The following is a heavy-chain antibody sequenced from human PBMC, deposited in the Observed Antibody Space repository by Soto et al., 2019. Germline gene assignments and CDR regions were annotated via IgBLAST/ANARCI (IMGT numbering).Heavy chain of an antibody. CDR2: IKQDGSEK. Sequence: GESLKISCAASGFTFSSYWMSWVRQAPGKGLEWVANIKQDGSEKYYVDSVKGRFTISRDNAKNSLYLQMNSLRAEDTAVYYCARDFDHYDILTGNDPFDYWGQGTLVTVSS. CDR1: GFTFSSYW. D-gene: IGHD3-9*01. CDR3: ARDFDHYDILTGNDPFDY. J-gene: IGHJ4*02. V-gene: IGHV3-7*01.